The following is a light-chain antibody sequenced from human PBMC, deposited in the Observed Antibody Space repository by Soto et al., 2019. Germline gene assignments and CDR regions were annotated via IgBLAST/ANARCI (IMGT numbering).Light chain of an antibody. CDR2: GAS. CDR1: QNVDSN. V-gene: IGKV3-15*01. CDR3: HQYNNWPLWT. Sequence: EIVMTQSPATLSVSPGEGATLSCRASQNVDSNLAWYQQKPGQGPRLLIFGASTRATGIPARFRGSGSGTEFTLTITSLLSEDFAVYYCHQYNNWPLWTFGQGTKVEIK. J-gene: IGKJ1*01.